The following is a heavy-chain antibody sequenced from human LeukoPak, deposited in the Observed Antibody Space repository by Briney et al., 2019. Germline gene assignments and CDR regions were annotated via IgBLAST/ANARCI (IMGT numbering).Heavy chain of an antibody. Sequence: GGSLRLSCAASGFTFSDHYLDWVRQAPGKGLEWIGRIRDKANSYTTEYAASVKGRFTTSRDDSKNSLWLQMNSLKDEDTAVYYWARNGDYGDNSLPFDLWGQGTLVTVSS. D-gene: IGHD4-23*01. CDR2: IRDKANSYTT. CDR3: ARNGDYGDNSLPFDL. CDR1: GFTFSDHY. J-gene: IGHJ4*02. V-gene: IGHV3-72*01.